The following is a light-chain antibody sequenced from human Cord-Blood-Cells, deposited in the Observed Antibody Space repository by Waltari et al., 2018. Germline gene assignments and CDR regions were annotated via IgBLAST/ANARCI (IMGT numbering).Light chain of an antibody. Sequence: QSALTQPRSVSGSPGQSVTISCTGTSSDVGVSHYVAGYQQHPGKAPKLMIYDVSKRPSGVPDRFSGSKSGNTASLTISGLQAEDEADYYCCSYAGSYTFVFGTGTKVTVL. CDR2: DVS. J-gene: IGLJ1*01. V-gene: IGLV2-11*01. CDR1: SSDVGVSHY. CDR3: CSYAGSYTFV.